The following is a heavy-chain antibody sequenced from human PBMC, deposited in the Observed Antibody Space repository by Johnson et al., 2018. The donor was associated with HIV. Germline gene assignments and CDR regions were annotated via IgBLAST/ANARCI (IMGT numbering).Heavy chain of an antibody. D-gene: IGHD3-10*01. Sequence: QMQLVESGGGVVHPGRSLRLSCAASGFTFSNYAMHWVRQAPGKGLEWVAVISYDGSNKYYADSVKGRFTISRDNSKNTLYLQMNSLRAGDSAVYYCARVGGSWMLDAFDIWGQGTVVTVSS. V-gene: IGHV3-30*04. CDR2: ISYDGSNK. J-gene: IGHJ3*02. CDR1: GFTFSNYA. CDR3: ARVGGSWMLDAFDI.